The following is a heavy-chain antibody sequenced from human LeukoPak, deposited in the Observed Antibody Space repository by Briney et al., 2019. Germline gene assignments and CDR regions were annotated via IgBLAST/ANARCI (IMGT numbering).Heavy chain of an antibody. D-gene: IGHD5-18*01. J-gene: IGHJ4*02. Sequence: SETLSLTCTVSGGSISSYYWSWIRQPPGKGLEWIVYIYTSGSTNYNPSLKSRVTMSVDTSKNQFSLKLSSVTAADTAVYYCHGRGYSYGDFDYWGQGTLVTVSS. CDR1: GGSISSYY. CDR2: IYTSGST. V-gene: IGHV4-4*08. CDR3: HGRGYSYGDFDY.